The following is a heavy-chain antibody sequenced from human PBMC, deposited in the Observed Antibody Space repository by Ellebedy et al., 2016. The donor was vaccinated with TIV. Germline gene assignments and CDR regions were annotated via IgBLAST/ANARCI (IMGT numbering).Heavy chain of an antibody. CDR2: FDPEDGET. J-gene: IGHJ3*02. Sequence: AASVKVSCKVSGYSLTDLSMHWVRQAPGKGLEWMGGFDPEDGETIYAQRFQGRVTMSEDTSTDTAYMELSSLRSEDTAVYYCATDFSYGDYVPPLDTFDIWGQGTMVTVS. CDR1: GYSLTDLS. CDR3: ATDFSYGDYVPPLDTFDI. D-gene: IGHD4-17*01. V-gene: IGHV1-24*01.